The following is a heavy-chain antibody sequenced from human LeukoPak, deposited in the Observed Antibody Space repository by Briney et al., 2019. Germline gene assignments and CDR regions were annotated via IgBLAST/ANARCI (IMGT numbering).Heavy chain of an antibody. Sequence: GGSLRLSCAASGFTFSSYGMSWVRQAPGKGLEWVSAISGSGGSTYYADSVKGRFTISRDNSKNTLYLQMNSLRAEDTAVYYCARERYSTIQNDALDLWGQGTKVAVSS. CDR3: ARERYSTIQNDALDL. D-gene: IGHD2-2*01. CDR2: ISGSGGST. J-gene: IGHJ3*01. CDR1: GFTFSSYG. V-gene: IGHV3-23*01.